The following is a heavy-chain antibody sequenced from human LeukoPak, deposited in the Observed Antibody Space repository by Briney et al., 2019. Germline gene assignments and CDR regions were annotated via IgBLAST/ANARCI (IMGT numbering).Heavy chain of an antibody. D-gene: IGHD6-13*01. CDR3: ARIAADILWYFDY. J-gene: IGHJ4*02. Sequence: SETLSLTCTVSGGSISSSSYYWGWIRQPPGKGLEWIGSIYYSGSTYQNPSLKSRVTISIDTSKNQFSLKLRSVTAADTAAYYCARIAADILWYFDYWGQGTLVTVSS. V-gene: IGHV4-39*01. CDR1: GGSISSSSYY. CDR2: IYYSGST.